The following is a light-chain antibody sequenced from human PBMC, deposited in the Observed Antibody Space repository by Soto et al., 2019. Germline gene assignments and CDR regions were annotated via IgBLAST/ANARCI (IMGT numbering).Light chain of an antibody. CDR3: QQYGDSVST. J-gene: IGKJ3*01. CDR2: GTS. CDR1: QSLTSNY. Sequence: EIVLTQSPGTLSLSPGERATLSCRASQSLTSNYLAWYQQKPGQAPRLLISGTSNRATGIPDRFSGSGSGTDFTLTISRLEPDDFAVYYCQQYGDSVSTFGPGTTVDIK. V-gene: IGKV3-20*01.